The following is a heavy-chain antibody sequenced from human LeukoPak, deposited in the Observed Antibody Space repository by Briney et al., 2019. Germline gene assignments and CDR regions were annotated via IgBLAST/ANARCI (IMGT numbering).Heavy chain of an antibody. Sequence: PSETLSLTCTVSGGSISSYYWNWIRQPPGKRLEWIGYIYYSGSTNYNPSLKSRVTISGDTSKNQFSLKLSSVTAADTAVYYCAGAPYGGNPHYVFDIWGQGTMVTVSS. V-gene: IGHV4-59*01. D-gene: IGHD4-23*01. CDR3: AGAPYGGNPHYVFDI. CDR1: GGSISSYY. J-gene: IGHJ3*02. CDR2: IYYSGST.